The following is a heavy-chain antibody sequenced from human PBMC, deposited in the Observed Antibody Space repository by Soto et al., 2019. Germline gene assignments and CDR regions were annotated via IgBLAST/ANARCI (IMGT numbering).Heavy chain of an antibody. Sequence: GASVKVSCKASGGTFSSYAISWVRQVPGQGLEWMGGIIPIFGTANYAQKFQGRVTITADKSTSTAYMELSSLRSEDTAVYYCARTHAYIAVAGYYFDYWGQGTLVTVSS. CDR3: ARTHAYIAVAGYYFDY. CDR1: GGTFSSYA. D-gene: IGHD6-19*01. J-gene: IGHJ4*02. CDR2: IIPIFGTA. V-gene: IGHV1-69*06.